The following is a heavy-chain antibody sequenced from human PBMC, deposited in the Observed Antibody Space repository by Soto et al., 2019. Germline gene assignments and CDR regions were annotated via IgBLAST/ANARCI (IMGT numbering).Heavy chain of an antibody. V-gene: IGHV1-46*01. CDR1: GYTFTSYY. CDR2: INPSGGST. J-gene: IGHJ6*02. D-gene: IGHD3-9*01. CDR3: ARDRYDILTGYYYYYYGMDV. Sequence: ASVKVSCKASGYTFTSYYMHWVRQAPGQGLEWMGIINPSGGSTSYAQKFQGRVTMTRDTSTSTVYMELSSLRSEDTAVYYCARDRYDILTGYYYYYYGMDVWGQGTTVTVSS.